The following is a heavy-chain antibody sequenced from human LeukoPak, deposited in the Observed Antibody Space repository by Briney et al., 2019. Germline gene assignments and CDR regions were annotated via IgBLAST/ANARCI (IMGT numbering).Heavy chain of an antibody. CDR2: ISAYNGNT. J-gene: IGHJ6*03. CDR3: ARSDAVGDYYHYMDV. V-gene: IGHV1-18*01. Sequence: ASVKVSCKASGYTFTSYGISWVRQAPGQGLEWMGWISAYNGNTNYAQKLQGRVTMTTDTSTSTAYMELRSLRSDDTAVYYCARSDAVGDYYHYMDVWGKGTTVTVSS. D-gene: IGHD3-16*01. CDR1: GYTFTSYG.